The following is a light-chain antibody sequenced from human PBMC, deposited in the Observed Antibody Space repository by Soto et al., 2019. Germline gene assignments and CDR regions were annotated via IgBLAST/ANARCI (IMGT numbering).Light chain of an antibody. Sequence: EIVLTQSPATLSLSPGERATLSCRASQSVSRYLAWYQQKPGQAPRLLIYDASNRATGIPARFSGSGSGTDFPLTISSLEPEDFAVYYCQQRSYWPWTFGQGTKVEIK. CDR2: DAS. J-gene: IGKJ1*01. CDR1: QSVSRY. CDR3: QQRSYWPWT. V-gene: IGKV3-11*01.